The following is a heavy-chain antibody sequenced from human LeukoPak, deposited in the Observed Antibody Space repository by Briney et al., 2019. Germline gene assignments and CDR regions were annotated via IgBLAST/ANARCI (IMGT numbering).Heavy chain of an antibody. CDR1: GGTFSGYY. D-gene: IGHD2-21*02. V-gene: IGHV4-34*01. CDR2: INPGGST. Sequence: PSETLSLTCAVYGGTFSGYYWSWIRQSPGKGQEWIGEINPGGSTNYNPSLESRVIISVDTSKNQFSLKMDSVRAADTAVYYCAREDCRGGDCTSFDYWGQGTLVSVSS. CDR3: AREDCRGGDCTSFDY. J-gene: IGHJ4*02.